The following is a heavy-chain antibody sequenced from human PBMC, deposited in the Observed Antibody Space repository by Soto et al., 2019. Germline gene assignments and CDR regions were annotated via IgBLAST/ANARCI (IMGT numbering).Heavy chain of an antibody. CDR1: GFTFSTYA. J-gene: IGHJ4*02. D-gene: IGHD3-9*01. CDR3: AKGGSYDLFTGYYPDF. Sequence: EVQLLESGGGLVQPGGSLRLSCVASGFTFSTYAMSWVRQAPGKGLEWVSAISGNTGSIFHADSVQGRFTISRDNSKNTVFLHMNSLRAEDTAVYYCAKGGSYDLFTGYYPDFWGQGTLVSVSS. V-gene: IGHV3-23*01. CDR2: ISGNTGSI.